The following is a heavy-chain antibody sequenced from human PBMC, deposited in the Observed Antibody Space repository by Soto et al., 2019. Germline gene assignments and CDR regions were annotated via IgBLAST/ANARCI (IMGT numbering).Heavy chain of an antibody. Sequence: GGSLRLSCAASGFTFSSYSMNWVRQAPGKGLEWVSSISSSSSYIYYADSVKGRFTISRDNAKNSLYLQMNSLRAEDTAVYYCARDWEFRGGSYFDYWGQGTLVTVSS. CDR1: GFTFSSYS. J-gene: IGHJ4*02. D-gene: IGHD3-10*01. CDR2: ISSSSSYI. V-gene: IGHV3-21*01. CDR3: ARDWEFRGGSYFDY.